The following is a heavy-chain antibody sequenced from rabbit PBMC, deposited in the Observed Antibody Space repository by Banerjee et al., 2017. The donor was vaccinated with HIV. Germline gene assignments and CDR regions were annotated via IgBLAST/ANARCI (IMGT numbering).Heavy chain of an antibody. V-gene: IGHV1S45*01. J-gene: IGHJ4*01. CDR2: IYTGDGPT. Sequence: QEQLEESGGDLVKPEGSLTLTCKASGLDLSSSYWICWVRQAPGKGPEWIACIYTGDGPTYYASWVNGRFTISKTSSTTVTLQMTSLTDADTATYFCARGYYSDGWGFNVWGPGTLVTVS. CDR1: GLDLSSSYW. D-gene: IGHD4-1*01. CDR3: ARGYYSDGWGFNV.